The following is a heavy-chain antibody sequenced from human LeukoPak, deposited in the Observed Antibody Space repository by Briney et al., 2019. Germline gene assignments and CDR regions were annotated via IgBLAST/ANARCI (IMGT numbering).Heavy chain of an antibody. V-gene: IGHV1-18*01. Sequence: ASVKVSCKASGYTFHTYGISWVRQAPGQGLEWMGRISAYNGNTNYAQKVQGRVTMTTDTSTSTAYMELRSLRSDDTAVYYCVVGWLRLDAFDYWGQGTLVTVSS. CDR1: GYTFHTYG. J-gene: IGHJ4*02. CDR3: VVGWLRLDAFDY. D-gene: IGHD5-12*01. CDR2: ISAYNGNT.